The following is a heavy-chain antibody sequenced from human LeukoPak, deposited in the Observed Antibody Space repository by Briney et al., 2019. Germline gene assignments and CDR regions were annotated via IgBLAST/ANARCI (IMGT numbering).Heavy chain of an antibody. D-gene: IGHD3-3*01. CDR3: ARRSKEIREGWFDP. CDR1: GRSISSSSYY. CDR2: IYYSGST. V-gene: IGHV4-39*07. Sequence: SESLSLTCTVSGRSISSSSYYWGWIRQPPRKGLEWLGSIYYSGSTNSHPSLKSRVTTAVDTSKTQLSLKLSSVTAADTAVYYWARRSKEIREGWFDPWGQGTLVTVSS. J-gene: IGHJ5*02.